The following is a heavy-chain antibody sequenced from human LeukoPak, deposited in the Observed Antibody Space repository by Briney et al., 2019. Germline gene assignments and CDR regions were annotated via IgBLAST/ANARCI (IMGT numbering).Heavy chain of an antibody. CDR1: GDTFSSYA. J-gene: IGHJ3*02. CDR2: VNTNTGNP. Sequence: GSSVKVSCKASGDTFSSYAMNRVRQAPGQGLEWMGWVNTNTGNPTYAQGFTGRFVFSLDTSVSTAYLQISSLKAEDTAVYYCAREGGGYDPESDDAFDIWGQGTMVTVSS. D-gene: IGHD5-12*01. V-gene: IGHV7-4-1*02. CDR3: AREGGGYDPESDDAFDI.